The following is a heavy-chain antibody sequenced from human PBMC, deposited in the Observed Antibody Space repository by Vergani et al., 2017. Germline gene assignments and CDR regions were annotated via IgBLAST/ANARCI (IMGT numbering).Heavy chain of an antibody. CDR1: GYTFTSYY. Sequence: QVQLVQSGAEVKKPGASVKVSCKASGYTFTSYYMHWVRQAPGQGLEWMGIINPSGGSTSYAQKFQGRVTMTRDTSTSTVYMELSSLRSEDTAVYYCARGRPTYYYDSSGYYPFDYWGQGTLVTVSS. CDR2: INPSGGST. D-gene: IGHD3-22*01. CDR3: ARGRPTYYYDSSGYYPFDY. V-gene: IGHV1-46*01. J-gene: IGHJ4*02.